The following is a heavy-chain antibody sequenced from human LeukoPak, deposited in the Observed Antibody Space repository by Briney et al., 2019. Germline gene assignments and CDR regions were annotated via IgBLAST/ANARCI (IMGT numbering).Heavy chain of an antibody. Sequence: PGGSLRLSCAASGFTFNTYAMSWVCQAPGKGLEWVSAISDSGGSAYYADSVKGRFTISRDNSKNTLYLQMNSLRAEDTAVYYCARDLGYYDSSGYYRGAEYFQHWGQGTLVTVSS. V-gene: IGHV3-23*01. J-gene: IGHJ1*01. CDR3: ARDLGYYDSSGYYRGAEYFQH. CDR2: ISDSGGSA. CDR1: GFTFNTYA. D-gene: IGHD3-22*01.